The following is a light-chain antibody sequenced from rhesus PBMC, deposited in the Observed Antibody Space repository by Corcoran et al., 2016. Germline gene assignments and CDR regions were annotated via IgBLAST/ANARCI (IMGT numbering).Light chain of an antibody. CDR1: QGISSY. CDR3: QQYNSDPLT. V-gene: IGKV1-37*01. Sequence: DIQMTQSPSSLSASVGDRVTITCRASQGISSYLAWYQQKPGKAPKPLIYDASNLESGVPPRFSGSGAGTEFTLTISSLQPEDFATYYCQQYNSDPLTFGGGTKVEIK. J-gene: IGKJ4*01. CDR2: DAS.